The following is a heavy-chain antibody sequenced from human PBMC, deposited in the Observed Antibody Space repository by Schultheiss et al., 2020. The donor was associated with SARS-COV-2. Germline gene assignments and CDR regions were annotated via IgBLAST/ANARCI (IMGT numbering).Heavy chain of an antibody. D-gene: IGHD1-14*01. Sequence: GGSLRLSCAASGFAFSGYALHWVRQAPGKGLEWVSYISSSSSTIYYADSVKGRFTISRDNAKNSLYLQMNSLRAEDTAVYYCARDPPESTPDPWGQGTLVTVSS. CDR3: ARDPPESTPDP. V-gene: IGHV3-48*01. CDR2: ISSSSSTI. J-gene: IGHJ5*02. CDR1: GFAFSGYA.